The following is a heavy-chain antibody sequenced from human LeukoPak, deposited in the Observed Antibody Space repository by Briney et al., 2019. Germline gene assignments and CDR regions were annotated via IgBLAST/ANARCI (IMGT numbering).Heavy chain of an antibody. CDR2: IYYSGST. CDR3: ARAFMSPGGFDP. CDR1: GGSISSYY. J-gene: IGHJ5*02. V-gene: IGHV4-59*01. D-gene: IGHD3-10*01. Sequence: PSQTLSLTCTVSGGSISSYYWSWIRQPPGKGLEWIGYIYYSGSTNYNPSLKSRVTISVDTSKNQLSVKLSSVTAGDTAVYYCARAFMSPGGFDPWGQGTLVTVSS.